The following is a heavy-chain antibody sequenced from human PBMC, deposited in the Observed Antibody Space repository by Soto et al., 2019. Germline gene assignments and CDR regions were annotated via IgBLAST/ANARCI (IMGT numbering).Heavy chain of an antibody. CDR1: GFTFSSYG. J-gene: IGHJ4*02. CDR3: AKGSGSSWYTS. D-gene: IGHD6-13*01. V-gene: IGHV3-23*01. CDR2: ISGSGGST. Sequence: EVQLLESGGGLVQPGGSLRLSCAASGFTFSSYGMSWVRQAPGKGLEWVSAISGSGGSTYYADSVKGRFTFSRDNSKNTLYLQMNSLRAEDTALYYCAKGSGSSWYTSWGQGTLVTVSS.